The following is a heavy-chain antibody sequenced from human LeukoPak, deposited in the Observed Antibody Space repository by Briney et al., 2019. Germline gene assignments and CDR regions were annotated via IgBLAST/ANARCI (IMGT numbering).Heavy chain of an antibody. CDR3: AKDRLLNCRGGCYIFDY. Sequence: HSGGSLRLSCLASGFTFSSYVMNWVRQTPGKGLEWVSSISVSGGSTFYADSVKGRFTISRDNSKNTLYLQLNGLRTEDTALYYCAKDRLLNCRGGCYIFDYWGQGTLVTVSS. CDR1: GFTFSSYV. V-gene: IGHV3-23*01. CDR2: ISVSGGST. D-gene: IGHD2-21*01. J-gene: IGHJ4*02.